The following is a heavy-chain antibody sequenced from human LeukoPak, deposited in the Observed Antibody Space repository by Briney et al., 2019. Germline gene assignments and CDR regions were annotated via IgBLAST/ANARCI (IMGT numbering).Heavy chain of an antibody. Sequence: PGGSLRLSCTASGFTFGDYAMSWFRQAPGKGLEWVGFIRSKAYGGTTEYAASVKGRFTISRDDSKSIAYLRMNSLKTEDAAVYYCTRDSPPYDSSGYCYELYYYYMDVWGKGTTVTVSS. J-gene: IGHJ6*03. D-gene: IGHD3-22*01. CDR3: TRDSPPYDSSGYCYELYYYYMDV. CDR1: GFTFGDYA. CDR2: IRSKAYGGTT. V-gene: IGHV3-49*03.